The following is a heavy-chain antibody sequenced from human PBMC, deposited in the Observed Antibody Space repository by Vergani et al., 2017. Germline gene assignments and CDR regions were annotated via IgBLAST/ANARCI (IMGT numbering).Heavy chain of an antibody. J-gene: IGHJ4*02. CDR2: IESKADGGTT. CDR3: TTEVSSSSWWEDYFDY. D-gene: IGHD6-13*01. CDR1: GFNFGNTW. Sequence: EVQLVESGGGLVKPGGSLRLSCVASGFNFGNTWMTWVRQAPGTGLEWVGRIESKADGGTTDYAAPVKGRFSISRDDSKNTLYLQMNSLKSEDTAVYYCTTEVSSSSWWEDYFDYWGQGSLVTVSS. V-gene: IGHV3-15*04.